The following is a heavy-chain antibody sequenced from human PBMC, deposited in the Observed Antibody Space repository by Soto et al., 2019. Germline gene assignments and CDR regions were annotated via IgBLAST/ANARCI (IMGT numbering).Heavy chain of an antibody. V-gene: IGHV3-23*01. J-gene: IGHJ4*02. CDR3: AHGKGHDSSGYYHPVADY. CDR1: GFTFSRSA. Sequence: EVQLLESGGELVQPGGSLRLSCVASGFTFSRSAMTWVRQAPGQGLEWVSGISDDGGATYYADSVKGRFTISRDTSENTRFLLMNSLRAEDTAVYYCAHGKGHDSSGYYHPVADYWGQGTLVTVSS. D-gene: IGHD3-22*01. CDR2: ISDDGGAT.